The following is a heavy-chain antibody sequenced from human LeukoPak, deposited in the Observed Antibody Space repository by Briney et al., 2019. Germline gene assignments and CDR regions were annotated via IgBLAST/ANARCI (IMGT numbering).Heavy chain of an antibody. D-gene: IGHD2-2*01. V-gene: IGHV4-61*01. CDR3: ARARCSSSNCPAKGAFDI. CDR2: IYYSGST. Sequence: SQTLSLTCTVSGGSISSGTFYWSWIRQPPGKGLEWIGYIYYSGSTNYNPSLKSRVTISVDTSKNQFSLNLTSVTAADTAVYYCARARCSSSNCPAKGAFDIWGQGTMVTVSS. CDR1: GGSISSGTFY. J-gene: IGHJ3*02.